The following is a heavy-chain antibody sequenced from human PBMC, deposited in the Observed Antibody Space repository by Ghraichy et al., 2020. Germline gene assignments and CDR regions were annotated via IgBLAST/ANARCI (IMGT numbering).Heavy chain of an antibody. CDR2: IYYSGST. V-gene: IGHV4-59*01. CDR1: GGSISSYY. Sequence: SETLSLTCTVSGGSISSYYWSWIRQPPGKGLEWIGYIYYSGSTNYNPSLKSRVTISVDTSKNQFSLKLSSVTAADTAVYYCARGLNALSGDDFWSGYPSYFDYWGQGTLVTVSS. D-gene: IGHD3-3*01. CDR3: ARGLNALSGDDFWSGYPSYFDY. J-gene: IGHJ4*02.